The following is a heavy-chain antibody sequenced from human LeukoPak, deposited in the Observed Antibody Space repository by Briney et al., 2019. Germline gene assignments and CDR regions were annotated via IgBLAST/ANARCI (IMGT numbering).Heavy chain of an antibody. CDR3: TRLNSGWYSFFDY. CDR2: IRSKAYGGTT. Sequence: PGRSLRLSCTASGFTFGDYAMSWVRQAPGKGLEWVGFIRSKAYGGTTEYAASVNGRFTISRDDSKSIAYLQMNSLKTEDTAVYYCTRLNSGWYSFFDYWGQGTLVTVSS. J-gene: IGHJ4*02. CDR1: GFTFGDYA. D-gene: IGHD6-19*01. V-gene: IGHV3-49*04.